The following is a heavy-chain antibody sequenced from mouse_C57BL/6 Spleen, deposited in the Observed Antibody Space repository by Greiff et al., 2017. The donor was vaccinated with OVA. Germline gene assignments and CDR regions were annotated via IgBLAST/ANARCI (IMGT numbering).Heavy chain of an antibody. CDR3: APLYYDYDVGYFDV. D-gene: IGHD2-4*01. CDR1: GFNFKNTY. V-gene: IGHV14-3*01. Sequence: EVQLQQSVAELVRPGASVKLSCTASGFNFKNTYMHWVKQRPEQGLEWIGRIDPANGNTKYAPKFQGKATITADTSSNTAYLQLSSLTSEDTAIYYCAPLYYDYDVGYFDVWGTGTTVTVSS. J-gene: IGHJ1*03. CDR2: IDPANGNT.